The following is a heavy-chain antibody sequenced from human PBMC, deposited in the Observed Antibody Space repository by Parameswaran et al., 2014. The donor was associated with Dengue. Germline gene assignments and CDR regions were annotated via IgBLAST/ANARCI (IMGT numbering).Heavy chain of an antibody. CDR2: LSSSTRTI. D-gene: IGHD4-11*01. V-gene: IGHV3-48*01. CDR3: ARDPSTTVTTDFDY. J-gene: IGHJ4*02. Sequence: KWIRQPPGKGLEWVSYLSSSTRTIYYADSVKGRFTISRDNAKNSLYLQMNSLRVADTAVYYCARDPSTTVTTDFDYWGQGTLVTVSS.